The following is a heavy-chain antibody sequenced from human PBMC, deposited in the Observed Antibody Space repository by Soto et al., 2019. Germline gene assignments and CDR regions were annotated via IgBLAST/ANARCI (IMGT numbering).Heavy chain of an antibody. J-gene: IGHJ5*02. CDR2: IWYDGSNK. Sequence: QVQLVESGGGVVQPGRSLRLSCAASGFTFSSYGMHWVRQAPGKGLEWVAVIWYDGSNKYYADSVKGRFTISRDNSKNTLYLQMNSLRAEDTAVYYCARDYYDSSGYLVGWFDPWGQGTLFTVSS. CDR1: GFTFSSYG. D-gene: IGHD3-22*01. CDR3: ARDYYDSSGYLVGWFDP. V-gene: IGHV3-33*01.